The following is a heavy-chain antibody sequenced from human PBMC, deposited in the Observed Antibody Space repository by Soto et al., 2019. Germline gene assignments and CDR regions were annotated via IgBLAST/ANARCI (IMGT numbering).Heavy chain of an antibody. D-gene: IGHD5-18*01. J-gene: IGHJ5*02. CDR1: GDSISSINNY. CDR2: ISYSGTT. CDR3: ARGRGYSYGLDP. Sequence: QVQLQESGPGLVKPSQTLSLTCTVSGDSISSINNYWSWIRQPPGEGLEWIGFISYSGTTSYSPSLKSRVAISLDTSKNQFSPSLNFVTAADTAVYYCARGRGYSYGLDPWGQGSLVTVSS. V-gene: IGHV4-30-4*01.